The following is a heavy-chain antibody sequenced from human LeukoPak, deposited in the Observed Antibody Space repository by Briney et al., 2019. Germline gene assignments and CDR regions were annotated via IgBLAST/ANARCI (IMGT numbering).Heavy chain of an antibody. D-gene: IGHD2-2*01. Sequence: SETLSLTCAVSGYSINSAYHWGWIRQPPGKGLEWIGSIHHSGTTYYNPSLKSRVTISVDTSKNQISLKVNSVTAADTDVYYCAKPQSSLSHFYDSWGQGTLVTVSS. J-gene: IGHJ4*02. CDR1: GYSINSAYH. CDR2: IHHSGTT. V-gene: IGHV4-38-2*01. CDR3: AKPQSSLSHFYDS.